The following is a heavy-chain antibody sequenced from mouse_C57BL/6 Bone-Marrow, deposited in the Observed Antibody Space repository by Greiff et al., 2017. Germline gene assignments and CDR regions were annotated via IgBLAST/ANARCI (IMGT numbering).Heavy chain of an antibody. CDR1: GYTFTSYW. V-gene: IGHV1-50*01. CDR2: IDPSDSYT. Sequence: QVQLQQPGAELVKPGASVKLSCKASGYTFTSYWMQWVKQRPGQGLEWIGEIDPSDSYTNYNQKFKGKATLTVDTSSSTAYMQLSSLTSEDSAVDYCARFGLGSDYWGQGTTLTVSS. D-gene: IGHD3-3*01. CDR3: ARFGLGSDY. J-gene: IGHJ2*01.